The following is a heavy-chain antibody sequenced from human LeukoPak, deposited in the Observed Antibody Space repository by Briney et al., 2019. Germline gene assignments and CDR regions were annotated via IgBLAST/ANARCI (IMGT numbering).Heavy chain of an antibody. CDR1: GGSISNSNYY. V-gene: IGHV4-39*01. J-gene: IGHJ6*02. CDR2: TYYSGGT. CDR3: AKWLLFNRYYYGIDV. Sequence: KPSETLSLTCTVSGGSISNSNYYWDWIRQPPGKGLEWIGTTYYSGGTYYNPSLKDRVTISVDTSKNQFSLRLSSVNPADTAVYYCAKWLLFNRYYYGIDVWGRGTTVTVSS. D-gene: IGHD5-24*01.